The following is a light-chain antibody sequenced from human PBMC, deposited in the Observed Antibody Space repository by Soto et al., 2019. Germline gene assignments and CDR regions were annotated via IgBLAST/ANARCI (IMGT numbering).Light chain of an antibody. CDR2: GAS. CDR3: QQYNNWPRAT. CDR1: QSVSSSY. V-gene: IGKV3D-15*01. Sequence: EIVLTQSPGTLSLSQGGRATVSCRSSQSVSSSYLAWYQQKPGQAPRLLIYGASSRATGIPARFSGSGSGTEFNLTISSLQSEDFGVYYCQQYNNWPRATFGGGTKVDIK. J-gene: IGKJ4*01.